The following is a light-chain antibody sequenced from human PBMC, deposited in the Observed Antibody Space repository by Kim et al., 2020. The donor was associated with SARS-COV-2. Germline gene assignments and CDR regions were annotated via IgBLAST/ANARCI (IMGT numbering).Light chain of an antibody. CDR1: SLRSYY. CDR2: GKN. Sequence: VSLGQTVSITCQAYSLRSYYTPWYQQNPGQAPIVVIYGKNNRPSGIPDRFSGSSSGDTASLTITGTQAGDEADYYCNSRGSNDNVLFGGGTQLTVL. V-gene: IGLV3-19*01. J-gene: IGLJ2*01. CDR3: NSRGSNDNVL.